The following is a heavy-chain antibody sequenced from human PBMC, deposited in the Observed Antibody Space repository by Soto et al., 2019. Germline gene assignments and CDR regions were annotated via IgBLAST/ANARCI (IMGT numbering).Heavy chain of an antibody. CDR2: ISDDGSNK. CDR3: ARARNGYALRFGASDI. Sequence: QEQLVESGGGVVQPGRSLRLSCAASGFTFSSYGIHWVRQAPGKGLEWVAVISDDGSNKNYADSVKGRFTISRDNSNNKLYFQMNSLRAEDTALYYCARARNGYALRFGASDIWGQGTMVTVSS. D-gene: IGHD5-12*01. V-gene: IGHV3-30*03. J-gene: IGHJ3*02. CDR1: GFTFSSYG.